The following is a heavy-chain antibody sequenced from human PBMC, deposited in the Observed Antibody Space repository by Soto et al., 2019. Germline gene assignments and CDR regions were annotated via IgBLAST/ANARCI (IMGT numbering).Heavy chain of an antibody. Sequence: QVQLVESGGGVIQTGRSLRLSCAASGFTFSSYAMHWVRQAPGKGLEWVAVISYDGSNKYYADSVKGRFTISRDNSKNTLYLQMNSLRAEDTAVYYCAREGYSSGWYGPYTFDYWGQGTLVTVSS. CDR2: ISYDGSNK. D-gene: IGHD6-19*01. V-gene: IGHV3-30-3*01. CDR1: GFTFSSYA. J-gene: IGHJ4*02. CDR3: AREGYSSGWYGPYTFDY.